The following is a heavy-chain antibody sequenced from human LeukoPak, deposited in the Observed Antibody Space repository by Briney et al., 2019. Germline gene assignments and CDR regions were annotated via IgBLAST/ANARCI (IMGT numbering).Heavy chain of an antibody. D-gene: IGHD3-9*01. CDR2: IGGSGGST. J-gene: IGHJ4*02. V-gene: IGHV3-23*01. CDR1: GFTFSSYA. Sequence: GGSLRLSCAASGFTFSSYAMSWVRQAPGKGLEWVSAIGGSGGSTYYADSVKGRFTISRDNSKNTLYLQMNSLRAEDAAVYYCAKDLVSRDYDIYDYWGQGTLVTVSS. CDR3: AKDLVSRDYDIYDY.